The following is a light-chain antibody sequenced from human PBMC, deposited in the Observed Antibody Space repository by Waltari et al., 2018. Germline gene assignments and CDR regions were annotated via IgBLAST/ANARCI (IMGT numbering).Light chain of an antibody. V-gene: IGLV1-47*01. CDR1: SSNMGSNY. Sequence: QSVLTQPPSASGTPGQKVTISCNGSSSNMGSNYVYCYQQLPGPAPNLLIFKNNQRPPGVPDRFSDSKSGTSASLAINGLRSEDEADYYCAAWDDSLSGLVLGGGTKVTVL. CDR3: AAWDDSLSGLV. CDR2: KNN. J-gene: IGLJ3*02.